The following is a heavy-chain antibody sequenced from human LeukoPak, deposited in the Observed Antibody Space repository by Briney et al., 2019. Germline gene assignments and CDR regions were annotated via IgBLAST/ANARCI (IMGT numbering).Heavy chain of an antibody. CDR1: GFTFSSYA. CDR2: ISGSGGST. J-gene: IGHJ2*01. V-gene: IGHV3-23*01. D-gene: IGHD5-18*01. CDR3: ARRGYGPPYWYFDL. Sequence: GGSLRLSCAASGFTFSSYAMSWVRQAPGKGLEWVSAISGSGGSTYYADSVKGRFTISRDNSKNTLYLQMNSLRAEDTAVYYCARRGYGPPYWYFDLWGRGTLVTVSS.